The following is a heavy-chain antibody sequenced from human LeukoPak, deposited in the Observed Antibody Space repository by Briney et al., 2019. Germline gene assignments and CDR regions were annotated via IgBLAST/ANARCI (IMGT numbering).Heavy chain of an antibody. Sequence: GGSLRLSCAASGFTFSSYWMSWVRQAPGKGLEWVANIKQDGSGKYYVDSVKGRFTISRDNAKNSLYLQMNSLRAEDTAVYYCARDCSGGSCYSDAFDIWGQGTMVTVSS. V-gene: IGHV3-7*01. J-gene: IGHJ3*02. CDR1: GFTFSSYW. D-gene: IGHD2-15*01. CDR3: ARDCSGGSCYSDAFDI. CDR2: IKQDGSGK.